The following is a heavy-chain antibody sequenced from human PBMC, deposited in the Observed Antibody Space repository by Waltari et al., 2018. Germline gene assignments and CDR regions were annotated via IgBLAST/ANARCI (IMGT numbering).Heavy chain of an antibody. J-gene: IGHJ4*02. CDR3: ARDGDDDCSLCLDS. CDR1: GFPVGNNY. V-gene: IGHV3-53*01. CDR2: IYNDGRT. D-gene: IGHD2-21*02. Sequence: EVQLVESGGGLIQPGGSLRLSCAVSGFPVGNNYLSWVRQAPGKGLEWVSVIYNDGRTSYADSVKGRFTISRDDTKNLLYLQMHSLRAEDSAMYYCARDGDDDCSLCLDSWGQGTLVTVSS.